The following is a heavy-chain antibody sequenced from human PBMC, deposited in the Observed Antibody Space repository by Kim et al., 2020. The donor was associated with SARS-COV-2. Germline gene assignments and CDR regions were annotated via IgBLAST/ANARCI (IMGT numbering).Heavy chain of an antibody. J-gene: IGHJ4*02. CDR1: GFTFDDYA. Sequence: GGSLRLSCAASGFTFDDYAMHWVRQAPGKGLEWVSGISWNSGSIGYADSVKGRFTISRDNAKNSLYLQMNSLRAEDTALYYCAKDIGFSSGWSGFDYWGQGTLVTVSS. V-gene: IGHV3-9*01. CDR2: ISWNSGSI. D-gene: IGHD6-19*01. CDR3: AKDIGFSSGWSGFDY.